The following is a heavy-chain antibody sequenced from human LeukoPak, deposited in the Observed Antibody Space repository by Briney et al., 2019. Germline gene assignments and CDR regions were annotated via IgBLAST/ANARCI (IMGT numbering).Heavy chain of an antibody. CDR3: ARVMNREGTNY. D-gene: IGHD1/OR15-1a*01. Sequence: GASVKVSCKASGYTFTGYYMHWVRQVPGQGLEWMGWINPNSDGTKYAQKFQGRVTMTRDTSISTAYMELNRLRSDDTAVYYCARVMNREGTNYWGQGTLVTVSS. J-gene: IGHJ4*02. CDR2: INPNSDGT. CDR1: GYTFTGYY. V-gene: IGHV1-2*02.